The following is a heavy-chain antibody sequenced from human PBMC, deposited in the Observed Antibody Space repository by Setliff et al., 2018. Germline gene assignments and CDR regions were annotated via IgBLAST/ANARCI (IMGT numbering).Heavy chain of an antibody. D-gene: IGHD3-10*01. CDR2: ISYDGSNK. Sequence: LKISCAASGFTFRSYAMHWVRQAPGKGLEWVAVISYDGSNKYYADSVKGRFTISRDNSKNTLYLQMNSLRAEDTAVYYCARNPPTMVRGVIYYYYYMDVWGKGTTVTVSS. V-gene: IGHV3-30*04. J-gene: IGHJ6*03. CDR3: ARNPPTMVRGVIYYYYYMDV. CDR1: GFTFRSYA.